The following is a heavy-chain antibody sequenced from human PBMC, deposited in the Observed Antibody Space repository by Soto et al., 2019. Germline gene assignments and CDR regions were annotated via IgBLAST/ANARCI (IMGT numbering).Heavy chain of an antibody. CDR2: IKSKTDGGTT. CDR1: GFTFNAAW. D-gene: IGHD6-13*01. CDR3: TTGLAAAGTNY. J-gene: IGHJ4*02. Sequence: KPGGSLRLSCAASGFTFNAAWMSWVRQAPGKGLEWVGRIKSKTDGGTTDFAAPVKGRFTISRDDSKNTVYLQMNSLKIEDTAVYYCTTGLAAAGTNYWGQGTLVTVSS. V-gene: IGHV3-15*01.